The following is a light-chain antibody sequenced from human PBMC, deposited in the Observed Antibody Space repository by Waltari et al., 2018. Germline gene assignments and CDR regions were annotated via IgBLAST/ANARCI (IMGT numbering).Light chain of an antibody. CDR2: GVP. CDR1: SSDVGNYNL. J-gene: IGLJ1*01. V-gene: IGLV2-23*02. Sequence: QSGLTQPASVSGSPGQSITISCTGTSSDVGNYNLVSWYQQYAGKAPKLMVYGVPKRASGVADRFAGSKAGNTASLTSSGLQSEDEADYYCCSYVGLGIYVFGTGTKVTVL. CDR3: CSYVGLGIYV.